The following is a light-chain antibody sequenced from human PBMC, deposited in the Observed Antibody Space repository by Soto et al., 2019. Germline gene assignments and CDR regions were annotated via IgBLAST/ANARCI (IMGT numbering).Light chain of an antibody. Sequence: EIVLTQSPATLSLSPGERATLSCRASQSVNNYLGWYQQTPGQAPRLLIYDASTRATGIPARFSGSGSGTDFTLTISSLEPEDFAVYYCQQRIDWPLTFGGGTKVDIK. V-gene: IGKV3-11*01. CDR1: QSVNNY. CDR2: DAS. J-gene: IGKJ4*01. CDR3: QQRIDWPLT.